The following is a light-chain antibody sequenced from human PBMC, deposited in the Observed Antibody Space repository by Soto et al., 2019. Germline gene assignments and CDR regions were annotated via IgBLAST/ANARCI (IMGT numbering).Light chain of an antibody. CDR3: SSFAGSRVLV. CDR2: EVS. J-gene: IGLJ2*01. CDR1: STDVGGYNY. V-gene: IGLV2-14*01. Sequence: QSALTQPASVSGSPGQSIFISCTGSSTDVGGYNYVSWYQHHPDRAPKLIIYEVSFRPLGVSNRFSGSKSGSTASLTISGLQAEDAAEYYCSSFAGSRVLVLGGGTKLTVL.